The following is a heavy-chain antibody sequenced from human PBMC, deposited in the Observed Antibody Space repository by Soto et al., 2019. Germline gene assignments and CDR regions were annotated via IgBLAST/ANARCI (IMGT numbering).Heavy chain of an antibody. CDR1: GVSINSGAYS. V-gene: IGHV4-30-2*06. CDR3: ARNNSGCSDSDCDIPGRCDT. CDR2: IDQSGST. D-gene: IGHD5-12*01. Sequence: QLQLRESGAGLVNPSETLSLTCTVSGVSINSGAYSWCWVRQSPGNGLEWLGFIDQSGSTYYSPTQRIRATHSTDRSKNQMSLKLRSVTAADTAVYYGARNNSGCSDSDCDIPGRCDTWGQGPLVTVSS. J-gene: IGHJ5*02.